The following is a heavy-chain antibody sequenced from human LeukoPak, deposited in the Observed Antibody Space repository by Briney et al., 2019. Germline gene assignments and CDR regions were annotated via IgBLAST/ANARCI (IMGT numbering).Heavy chain of an antibody. CDR1: GFTFSTYA. D-gene: IGHD3-3*01. J-gene: IGHJ4*02. CDR2: ISGSGGNT. Sequence: PGGSLRLSCAASGFTFSTYAMSWVRQAPGKGLEWVSAISGSGGNTYYADSVKGRFTISRDNSKNTLYLQMNSLRAEDTAAYYCAKDLMNYDFWSGYQGYWGQGTLVTVSS. V-gene: IGHV3-23*01. CDR3: AKDLMNYDFWSGYQGY.